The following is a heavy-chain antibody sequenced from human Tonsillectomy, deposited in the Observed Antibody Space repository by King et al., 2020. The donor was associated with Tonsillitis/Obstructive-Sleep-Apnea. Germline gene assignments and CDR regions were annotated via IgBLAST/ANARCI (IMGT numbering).Heavy chain of an antibody. CDR1: GFTFDDYG. V-gene: IGHV3-20*04. CDR2: INWNGGST. Sequence: VQLVESGGGVVRPGGSLRLSCAASGFTFDDYGMSWVRQAPGKGLEWVSGINWNGGSTVYADSVKGRFTISRDNAKNSLYLQMNSLRAEDTALYYCAAHIQGRSGLYWGAFVLWGQGTMVTVSS. D-gene: IGHD6-19*01. J-gene: IGHJ3*01. CDR3: AAHIQGRSGLYWGAFVL.